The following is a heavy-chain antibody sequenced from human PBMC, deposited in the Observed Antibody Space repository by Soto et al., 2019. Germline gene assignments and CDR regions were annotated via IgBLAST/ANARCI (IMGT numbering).Heavy chain of an antibody. V-gene: IGHV1-2*02. D-gene: IGHD1-26*01. CDR1: GYTFTGHY. Sequence: ASVKVSCKASGYTFTGHYIHWVRQAPEQGPEWMGEIGPESGATRYAQKFQGRVTMTRDTSITTVYMELKNLSPDDTAVYYCGRGRSGQIVVFYWGQGTPVTVYS. CDR2: IGPESGAT. J-gene: IGHJ4*02. CDR3: GRGRSGQIVVFY.